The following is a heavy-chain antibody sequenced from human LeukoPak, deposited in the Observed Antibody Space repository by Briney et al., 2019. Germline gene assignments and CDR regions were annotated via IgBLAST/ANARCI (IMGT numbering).Heavy chain of an antibody. CDR1: GFTFSSFG. CDR3: GRGVGVSRSNNFAP. Sequence: PGRSLTLSCAASGFTFSSFGMHWVRQAPGKGLEWVAVIWYDASDRYYADSVKGRFTISRDNSKNTLFLQMNSLRDDDTAVYYCGRGVGVSRSNNFAPWGQGTLVVVSS. CDR2: IWYDASDR. D-gene: IGHD6-13*01. J-gene: IGHJ5*02. V-gene: IGHV3-33*01.